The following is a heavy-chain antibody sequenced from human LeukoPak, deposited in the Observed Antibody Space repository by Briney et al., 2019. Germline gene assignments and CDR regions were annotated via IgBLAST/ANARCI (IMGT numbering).Heavy chain of an antibody. CDR3: ARRGFGEGYYYYGMDV. Sequence: ASVKVSCKASGYTFTSYDINWVRQATGQGLEWMGWMNPNSGNTGYAQKFQGRVTMTRNTSISTAYMELSSLRSEDTAVYYCARRGFGEGYYYYGMDVWGQGTTVTVSS. CDR2: MNPNSGNT. J-gene: IGHJ6*02. V-gene: IGHV1-8*01. D-gene: IGHD3-10*01. CDR1: GYTFTSYD.